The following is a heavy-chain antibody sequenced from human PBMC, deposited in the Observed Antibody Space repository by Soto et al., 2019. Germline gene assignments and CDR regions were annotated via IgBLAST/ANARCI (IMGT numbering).Heavy chain of an antibody. Sequence: QVQLQESGPGLVKPSQTLSLTCSVSGWSISSGGYYWSWIRQPPGKGLEWIGYIYYSANTHYNPSLKGRVSISADTSKNQFSLNLSSVTAADTAVYYCARSGGNSYYYGMDVLGQGTTVTVSS. D-gene: IGHD3-10*01. CDR3: ARSGGNSYYYGMDV. CDR1: GWSISSGGYY. J-gene: IGHJ6*02. V-gene: IGHV4-31*02. CDR2: IYYSANT.